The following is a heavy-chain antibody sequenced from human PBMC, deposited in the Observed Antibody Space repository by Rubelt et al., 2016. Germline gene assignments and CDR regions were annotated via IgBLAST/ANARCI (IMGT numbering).Heavy chain of an antibody. J-gene: IGHJ5*02. CDR3: TRTYGDFPSTGWFDP. D-gene: IGHD4-17*01. CDR2: IRSKAYGGTT. V-gene: IGHV3-49*03. Sequence: SRFRQAPGKGLEWVGFIRSKAYGGTTEYAASVKGRFTISRDDSKSIAYLQMNSLKTEDTAVYYCTRTYGDFPSTGWFDPWGQGTLVTVSS.